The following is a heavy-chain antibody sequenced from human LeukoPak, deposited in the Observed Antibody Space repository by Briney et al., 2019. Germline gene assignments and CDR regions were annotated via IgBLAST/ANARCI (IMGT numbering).Heavy chain of an antibody. CDR1: GGSFSGYY. Sequence: ETLSLTCAVYGGSFSGYYWSWVRQAPGKGLEWVSAISGSGGSTYYADSVKGRFTISRDNSKNTLYLQMNSLRAEDTAVYYCAKGGYSSGWSAFDYWGQGTLVTVSS. D-gene: IGHD6-19*01. V-gene: IGHV3-23*01. CDR2: ISGSGGST. J-gene: IGHJ4*02. CDR3: AKGGYSSGWSAFDY.